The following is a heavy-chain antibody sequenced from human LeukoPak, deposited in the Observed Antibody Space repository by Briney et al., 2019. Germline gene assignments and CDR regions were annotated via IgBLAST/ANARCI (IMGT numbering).Heavy chain of an antibody. V-gene: IGHV4-59*01. CDR3: ARDRYSSSWFDAFDI. J-gene: IGHJ3*02. CDR1: GGSISSYY. Sequence: KPSETLSLTCTVSGGSISSYYWSWIRQPPGKGLEWIGYIYYSGSTNYNPSLKSRVTISVDTSKNQFSLKLSSVTAADTAVYYCARDRYSSSWFDAFDIWGQGTMVTVSS. D-gene: IGHD6-13*01. CDR2: IYYSGST.